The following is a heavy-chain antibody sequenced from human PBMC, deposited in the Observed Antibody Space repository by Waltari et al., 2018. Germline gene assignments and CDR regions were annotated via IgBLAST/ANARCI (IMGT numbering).Heavy chain of an antibody. CDR2: IYYSGST. V-gene: IGHV4-39*07. Sequence: QLQLQESGPGLVKPSETLSLTCHVSGGSISSSSYSRGWIRQPPGKGLEWIGSIYYSGSTYYNPSLKSRVTISVDTSKNQFSLKLSSVTAADTAVYYCARDGAGEDYWGQGTLVTVSS. J-gene: IGHJ4*02. D-gene: IGHD7-27*01. CDR1: GGSISSSSYS. CDR3: ARDGAGEDY.